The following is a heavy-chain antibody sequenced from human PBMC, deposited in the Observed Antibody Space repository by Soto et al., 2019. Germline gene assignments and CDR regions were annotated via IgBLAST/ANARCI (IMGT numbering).Heavy chain of an antibody. V-gene: IGHV5-51*01. CDR2: IYPGDSDT. J-gene: IGHJ4*02. Sequence: GESLKISCKGSGYSFTNYWIGWVRQVPGKGLECMGIIYPGDSDTRYSPSFQGHVTISADKSISTAYLQWSSLKASDTAMYYCARKNGRSDDYWGQGTLVTVSS. CDR3: ARKNGRSDDY. D-gene: IGHD1-1*01. CDR1: GYSFTNYW.